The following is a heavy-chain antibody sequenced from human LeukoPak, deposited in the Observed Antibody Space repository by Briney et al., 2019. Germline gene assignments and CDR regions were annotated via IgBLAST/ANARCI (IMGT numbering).Heavy chain of an antibody. D-gene: IGHD5-18*01. Sequence: SETLSLTCTVSGYSISSGYYWGWIRQPPGKGLEWIGYIYYSGSTNYNPSLKSRVTISVDTSKNQFSLKLSSVTAADTAVYYCAREGYSYGTNWFDPWGQGTLVTVSS. J-gene: IGHJ5*02. CDR3: AREGYSYGTNWFDP. V-gene: IGHV4-61*01. CDR2: IYYSGST. CDR1: GYSISSGYY.